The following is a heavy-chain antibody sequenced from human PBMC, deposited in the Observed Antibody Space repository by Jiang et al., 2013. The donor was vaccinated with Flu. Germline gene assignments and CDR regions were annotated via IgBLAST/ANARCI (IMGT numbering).Heavy chain of an antibody. CDR2: IYPGDSDT. Sequence: LEWMGIIYPGDSDTRYSPSFQGQVTISADKSISTAYLQWSSLKASDTAMYYCARSVRGVIPTVGAFDIWGQGTMVTVSS. J-gene: IGHJ3*02. CDR3: ARSVRGVIPTVGAFDI. V-gene: IGHV5-51*01. D-gene: IGHD3-10*01.